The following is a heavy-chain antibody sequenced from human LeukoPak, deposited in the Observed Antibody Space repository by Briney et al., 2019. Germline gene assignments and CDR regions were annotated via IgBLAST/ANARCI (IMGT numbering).Heavy chain of an antibody. CDR3: ASYGDGSYFDY. CDR1: GGSFSGYY. D-gene: IGHD4-17*01. Sequence: PSETLSLTCAVYGGSFSGYYWSWIRQPPGKGLEWIGEINHSGSTNYNPSLKSRVTISVGTSKSQFSLKLSSVTAADTAVYYCASYGDGSYFDYWGQGTLVTVSS. J-gene: IGHJ4*02. CDR2: INHSGST. V-gene: IGHV4-34*01.